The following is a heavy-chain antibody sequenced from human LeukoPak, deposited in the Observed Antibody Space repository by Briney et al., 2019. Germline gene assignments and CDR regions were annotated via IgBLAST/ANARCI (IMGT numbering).Heavy chain of an antibody. J-gene: IGHJ4*02. CDR3: AREYYRDFDY. CDR2: ISSSGSAI. D-gene: IGHD1-14*01. Sequence: GGSLRLSCAASGFTLSSYEMNWVRQAPGKGLEWVSYISSSGSAIYYADSVKGRFTISRDNAKNSLYLQMNSLRAEDTAVYYCAREYYRDFDYWGQGSLVTVSS. CDR1: GFTLSSYE. V-gene: IGHV3-48*03.